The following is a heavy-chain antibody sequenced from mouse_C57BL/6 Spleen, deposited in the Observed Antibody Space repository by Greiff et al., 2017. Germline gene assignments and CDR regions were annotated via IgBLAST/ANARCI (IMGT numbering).Heavy chain of an antibody. CDR2: ISYSGST. D-gene: IGHD2-4*01. V-gene: IGHV3-1*01. J-gene: IGHJ3*01. CDR3: ARGGYDYSPWFAY. Sequence: EVQLQESGPGMVKPSQSLSLTCTVTGYSITSGYDWHWIRHFPGNKLEWMGYISYSGSTNYNPSLKSRISITHDTSKNHFFLKLNSVTTEDTATYYCARGGYDYSPWFAYWGQGTLVTVSA. CDR1: GYSITSGYD.